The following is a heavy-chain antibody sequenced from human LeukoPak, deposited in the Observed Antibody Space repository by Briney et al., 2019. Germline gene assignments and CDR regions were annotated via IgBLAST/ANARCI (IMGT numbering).Heavy chain of an antibody. V-gene: IGHV3-33*03. J-gene: IGHJ4*02. CDR2: IWYDGSNK. D-gene: IGHD3-10*01. CDR1: GFTFSSYG. Sequence: PGRSLRLSCAASGFTFSSYGMHWARQAPGKGLEWVTVIWYDGSNKYYADSVKGRFTISRDNSKNTVYLQMDSLRAEDTAVYYCARYGPVSRPLDYWGQGTLVTVSS. CDR3: ARYGPVSRPLDY.